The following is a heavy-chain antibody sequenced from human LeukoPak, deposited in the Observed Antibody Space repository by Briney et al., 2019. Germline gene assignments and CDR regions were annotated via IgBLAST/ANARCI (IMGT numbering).Heavy chain of an antibody. CDR2: IYPGDSDT. D-gene: IGHD3-22*01. V-gene: IGHV5-51*01. CDR3: ARPIYYYDSSGYYSSAFDI. CDR1: GYSFTSYW. Sequence: GESLKISCKSSGYSFTSYWIGWVRQMPGKGLEWMGIIYPGDSDTRYSPSFQGQVTISADKSISTAYLQWSSLKASDTAMYYCARPIYYYDSSGYYSSAFDIWGRGTMVTVSS. J-gene: IGHJ3*02.